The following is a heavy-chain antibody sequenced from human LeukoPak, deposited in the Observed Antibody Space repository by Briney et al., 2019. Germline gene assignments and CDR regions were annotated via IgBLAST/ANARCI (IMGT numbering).Heavy chain of an antibody. D-gene: IGHD3-10*01. CDR1: GGSISSYY. V-gene: IGHV4-59*01. Sequence: PSETPSLTCTVSGGSISSYYWSWIRQPPGKGLEWIGYIYYSGSANYNPSLKSRVTISVDTSKNQFSLKLSSVTAADTALYYCAIYAGSYPWFDPWGQGTLVTVSS. J-gene: IGHJ5*02. CDR3: AIYAGSYPWFDP. CDR2: IYYSGSA.